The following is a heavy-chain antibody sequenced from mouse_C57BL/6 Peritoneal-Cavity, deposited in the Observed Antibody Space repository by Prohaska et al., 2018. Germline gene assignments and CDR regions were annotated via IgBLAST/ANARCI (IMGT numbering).Heavy chain of an antibody. CDR2: IYPGNGDT. CDR3: ARGEWFEY. CDR1: GYTFTSYN. V-gene: IGHV1-12*01. Sequence: ASLLQSGSELVSPVASVKMSCKASGYTFTSYNMHWVKQTPRQGLEWIGAIYPGNGDTSYKQKVKGNATLTVDKSFSTVYMQRRSMTTEDSAVYFCARGEWFEYWGQGTLVSVTA. J-gene: IGHJ3*01.